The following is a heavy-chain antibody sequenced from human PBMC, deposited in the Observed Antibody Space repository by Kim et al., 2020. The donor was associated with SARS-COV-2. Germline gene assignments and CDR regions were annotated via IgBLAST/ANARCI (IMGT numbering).Heavy chain of an antibody. V-gene: IGHV3-23*03. J-gene: IGHJ4*02. D-gene: IGHD2-8*01. CDR1: GFTFSSYA. Sequence: GGSLRLSCAASGFTFSSYAMSWVRQAPGKGLEWVSVIYSGGSSTYYADSVKGRFTISRDNSKNTLYLQMNSLRAEDTAVYYCAKDHLRYCTNGVCSYFDYWGQGTLVTVSS. CDR3: AKDHLRYCTNGVCSYFDY. CDR2: IYSGGSST.